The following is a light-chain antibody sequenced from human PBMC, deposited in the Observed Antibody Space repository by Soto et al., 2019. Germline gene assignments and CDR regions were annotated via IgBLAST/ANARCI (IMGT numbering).Light chain of an antibody. V-gene: IGLV1-47*01. CDR2: RNN. Sequence: QSVLTQPPSASGTPGQRVTISCSGSSSNIGSNYVYWYQQLPGTAPKLLIYRNNQRPSGVPDRFSGSKSGTSASLAISGLRSEDEADYYCAAWDDRLSGVVFCGGTKLTVL. J-gene: IGLJ2*01. CDR3: AAWDDRLSGVV. CDR1: SSNIGSNY.